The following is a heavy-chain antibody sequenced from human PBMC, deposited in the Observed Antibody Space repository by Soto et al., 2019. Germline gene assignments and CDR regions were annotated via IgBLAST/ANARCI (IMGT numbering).Heavy chain of an antibody. V-gene: IGHV3-33*01. J-gene: IGHJ4*02. Sequence: GGSLRLSCAASGFTFSHYGLHWVRQAPGKGLEWVAVIWYDGINKYYADSVQGRFTIFRDNSKNTVYLQMNSLRAEDTAVYYCAGDPGGSGTDYNGSWGQGTLVTVSS. D-gene: IGHD3-10*01. CDR3: AGDPGGSGTDYNGS. CDR1: GFTFSHYG. CDR2: IWYDGINK.